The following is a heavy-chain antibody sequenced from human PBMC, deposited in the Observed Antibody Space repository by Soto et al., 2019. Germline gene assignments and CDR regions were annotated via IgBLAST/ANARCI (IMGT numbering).Heavy chain of an antibody. CDR2: IKSKTDGGTT. D-gene: IGHD3-22*01. Sequence: GGSRRLSCAASGFTFSNAWMIWVRQAPGKGLEWVGRIKSKTDGGTTDYAAPVKGRFTISRDDSKNTLYLQMNSLKTEDTAVYYCTTRLYYYDSSGYSKIGFDIWGQGTMVTVSS. V-gene: IGHV3-15*01. CDR1: GFTFSNAW. CDR3: TTRLYYYDSSGYSKIGFDI. J-gene: IGHJ3*02.